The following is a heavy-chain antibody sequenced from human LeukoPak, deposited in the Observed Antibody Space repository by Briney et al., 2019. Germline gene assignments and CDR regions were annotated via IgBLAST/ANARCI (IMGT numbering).Heavy chain of an antibody. V-gene: IGHV1-2*02. J-gene: IGHJ4*02. Sequence: ASVKVSCKASGYTFTGYYMYWVRQAPGQGLEWMGWINPNSGGTNYAQKFQGRVTMTRDTSISTAYMELSRLRSDDTAVYYCASLGFTMVRGVVLPFDYWGQGTLVTVSS. CDR3: ASLGFTMVRGVVLPFDY. CDR1: GYTFTGYY. D-gene: IGHD3-10*01. CDR2: INPNSGGT.